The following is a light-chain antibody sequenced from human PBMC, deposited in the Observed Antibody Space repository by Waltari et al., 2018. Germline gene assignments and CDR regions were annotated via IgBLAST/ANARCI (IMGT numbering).Light chain of an antibody. J-gene: IGKJ2*01. CDR1: QSISTS. CDR3: QQSYITAYT. V-gene: IGKV1-39*01. CDR2: LAS. Sequence: IEMTQSPSSLSASVGYRVTITCRASQSISTSLNWYQQIPGKAPKLLIYLASTLQSGVPSRFSGSGSGTDFSLTISSLQPEDFATYYCQQSYITAYTFGQGTKVEIQ.